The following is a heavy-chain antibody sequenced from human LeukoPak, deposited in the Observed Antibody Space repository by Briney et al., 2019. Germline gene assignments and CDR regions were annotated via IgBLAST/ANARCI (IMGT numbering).Heavy chain of an antibody. Sequence: ASVKVSCKGSGYTFTSYSISWVRQAPGQGLEWMGWSSADNGNTKYAQKFQGRVTVTTDTSTSTAYMELRSLRSDDTAVYYCAREVECSNTSCYALGYYGMEVWGQGNTVTVSS. CDR3: AREVECSNTSCYALGYYGMEV. CDR1: GYTFTSYS. D-gene: IGHD2-2*01. V-gene: IGHV1-18*01. J-gene: IGHJ6*02. CDR2: SSADNGNT.